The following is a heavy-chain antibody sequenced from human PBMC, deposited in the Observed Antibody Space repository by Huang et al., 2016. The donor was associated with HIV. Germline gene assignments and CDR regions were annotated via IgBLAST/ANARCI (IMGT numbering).Heavy chain of an antibody. J-gene: IGHJ4*02. CDR3: AKGEFVGESYFDQ. D-gene: IGHD3-10*01. CDR1: GFPFSSYA. CDR2: ISGSGVST. Sequence: VQLLESGGGLVQPGGSRRLSCAASGFPFSSYAMSWVRQAPGKGLEWGSTISGSGVSTYHADSVKGRFTTSRDNSENMLYLQMHTLRAEDTAVYYCAKGEFVGESYFDQWGQGTLVTVSS. V-gene: IGHV3-23*01.